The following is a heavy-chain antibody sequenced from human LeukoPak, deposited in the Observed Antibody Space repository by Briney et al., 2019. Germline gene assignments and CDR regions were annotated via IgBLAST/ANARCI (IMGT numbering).Heavy chain of an antibody. D-gene: IGHD6-13*01. CDR1: GGTFSSYA. Sequence: ASVKVSCKASGGTFSSYAISWVRQAPGQGLEWMGGIIPIFGTANYAQKFQGRVTITADESTSTAYMELSSLRSEDTAVYYCASPPGGIADYYYGMDVWGQGTLVTVSS. CDR3: ASPPGGIADYYYGMDV. V-gene: IGHV1-69*13. J-gene: IGHJ6*02. CDR2: IIPIFGTA.